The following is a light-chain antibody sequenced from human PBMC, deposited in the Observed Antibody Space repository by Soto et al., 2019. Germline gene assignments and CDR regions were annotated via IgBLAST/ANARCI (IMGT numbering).Light chain of an antibody. CDR1: QSVSSY. Sequence: EIVLTQSPATLSLSPGERATRSCRASQSVSSYLAWYQQKPGQAPRLLIYDASNRATGIPARFSGSGSGTYFSLTITGLEPEDFAVYYCQHRSNWLAFGLGTNVHIK. CDR2: DAS. V-gene: IGKV3-11*01. CDR3: QHRSNWLA. J-gene: IGKJ3*01.